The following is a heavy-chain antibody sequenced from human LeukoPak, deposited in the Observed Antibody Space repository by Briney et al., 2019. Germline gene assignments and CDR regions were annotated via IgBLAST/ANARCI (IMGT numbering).Heavy chain of an antibody. CDR3: ARDRGWLQSPFDY. V-gene: IGHV3-7*01. CDR1: GFTFSSYW. D-gene: IGHD5-24*01. CDR2: IKQDGSEK. J-gene: IGHJ4*02. Sequence: PGGSLRLSCAASGFTFSSYWMSWVRQAPGKGLEWVANIKQDGSEKYYVDSVKGRFTISRDNAKNSLYLQMNSLRAEDTAVYYCARDRGWLQSPFDYWGQGTLVTVSS.